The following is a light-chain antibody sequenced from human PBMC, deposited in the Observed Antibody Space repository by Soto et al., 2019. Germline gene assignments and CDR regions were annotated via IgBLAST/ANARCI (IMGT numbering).Light chain of an antibody. J-gene: IGKJ4*01. CDR2: GAS. CDR1: QSVSSSY. Sequence: EIVLTQSPGTLSLSPGERATLSCRARQSVSSSYLAWYQQKPGQAPRLLIYGASSRATGIPDRFSGSGSGTDFTLTISRLEPEDFAVYYCLHYGSAPLVTFGGGTKVEIK. CDR3: LHYGSAPLVT. V-gene: IGKV3-20*01.